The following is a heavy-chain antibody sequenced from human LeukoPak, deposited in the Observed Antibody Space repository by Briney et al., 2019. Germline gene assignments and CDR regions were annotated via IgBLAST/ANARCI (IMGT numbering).Heavy chain of an antibody. CDR2: IYSDGST. V-gene: IGHV3-66*01. D-gene: IGHD3-10*01. Sequence: PGGSLRLSCAASGFTVSSNYMSWVRQAPGKGLEWVSIIYSDGSTYYADSVKGRFTISRDNSKNTLYLQMNSLRAEDTAVYYCARVTFNYFGSGDAFVIWGQGTMATVSS. J-gene: IGHJ3*02. CDR3: ARVTFNYFGSGDAFVI. CDR1: GFTVSSNY.